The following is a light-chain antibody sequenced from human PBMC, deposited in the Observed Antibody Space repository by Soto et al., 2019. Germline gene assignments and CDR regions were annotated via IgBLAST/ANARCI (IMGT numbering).Light chain of an antibody. CDR3: GTWDSSLSAWV. CDR2: DNN. J-gene: IGLJ3*02. Sequence: QSVLTQPPSVSAAPGQKVTISCSASSSNIGNNYVSWYQQLPGTAPKLLIYDNNKRPSGIPDRFSGSKSGTSATLGITGLQTGDEADYYCGTWDSSLSAWVFGGGTKVTVL. V-gene: IGLV1-51*01. CDR1: SSNIGNNY.